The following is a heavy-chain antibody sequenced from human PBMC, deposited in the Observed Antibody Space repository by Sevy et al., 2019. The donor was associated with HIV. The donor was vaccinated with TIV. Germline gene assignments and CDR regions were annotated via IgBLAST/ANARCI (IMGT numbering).Heavy chain of an antibody. Sequence: GGSLRLSCSGSGFIFSDYYMSWIRQAPGRGLEWVSYGSGSGITYYADYVEVRFTVSRYNARNSLYLQMNSLGADDTAVYYCQRDPLLGTAREVASGGYWGQGTLVTVSS. D-gene: IGHD1-26*01. CDR2: GSGSGIT. V-gene: IGHV3-11*01. CDR3: QRDPLLGTAREVASGGY. CDR1: GFIFSDYY. J-gene: IGHJ4*02.